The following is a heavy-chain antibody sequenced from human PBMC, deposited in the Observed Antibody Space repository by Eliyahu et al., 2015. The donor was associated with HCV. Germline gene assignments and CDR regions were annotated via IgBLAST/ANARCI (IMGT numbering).Heavy chain of an antibody. V-gene: IGHV3-15*01. J-gene: IGHJ4*02. Sequence: EVQLVESGGGLVEPGGSLRLSCVASGFTFRNAWMSWVRQAPGKGXEGVXRIKSKTDDGTTDYTATVKGRFTISRDDSKNTLYLQMNSLKTEDTAVYFCATEYASSSVSYYFDYWGQGTLVTVSS. D-gene: IGHD6-6*01. CDR3: ATEYASSSVSYYFDY. CDR2: IKSKTDDGTT. CDR1: GFTFRNAW.